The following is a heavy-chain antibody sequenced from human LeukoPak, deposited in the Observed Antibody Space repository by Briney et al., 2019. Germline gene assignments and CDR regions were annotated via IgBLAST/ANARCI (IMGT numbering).Heavy chain of an antibody. J-gene: IGHJ4*02. CDR2: IYYSGST. D-gene: IGHD3-3*01. V-gene: IGHV4-59*01. CDR3: ARGVWSLDY. CDR1: GVSMSSKY. Sequence: SETLSLTCTVSGVSMSSKYWSWIRQPPGKGLEWIGYIYYSGSTNYNPSLKSRVTISVDTSKNHFSLKLSSVTAADTAVYYCARGVWSLDYWGQGTLVTVSS.